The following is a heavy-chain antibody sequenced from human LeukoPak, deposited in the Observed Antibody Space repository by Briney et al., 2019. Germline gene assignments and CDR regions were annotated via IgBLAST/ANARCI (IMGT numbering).Heavy chain of an antibody. CDR1: GDSISDYY. J-gene: IGHJ4*02. CDR2: IYYSGST. CDR3: ARHNYGDYFPALSLDY. V-gene: IGHV4-59*08. D-gene: IGHD4-17*01. Sequence: ASETLSLTCTVSGDSISDYYWSCIRQPPGKGLEWIGYIYYSGSTNYNPSLKSRVTISVDTSKNQFSLKLRSVTAADTAVYYCARHNYGDYFPALSLDYWGQGTLVTVSS.